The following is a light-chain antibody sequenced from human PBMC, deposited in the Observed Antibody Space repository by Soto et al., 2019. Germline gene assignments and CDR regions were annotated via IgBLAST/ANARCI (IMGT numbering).Light chain of an antibody. J-gene: IGKJ3*01. Sequence: EAVMTQSPATLSVSPGERPTLSCRASQSVSSNLAWYEQKPGQAPRLLIYDASTRATGIPARFIGSRSGTESPLTTTILKSENFSLYCCQQYNTWRLTFGSGTKMDI. CDR2: DAS. V-gene: IGKV3-15*01. CDR1: QSVSSN. CDR3: QQYNTWRLT.